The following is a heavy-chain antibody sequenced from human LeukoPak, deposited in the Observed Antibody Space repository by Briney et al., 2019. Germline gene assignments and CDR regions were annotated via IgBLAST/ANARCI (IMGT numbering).Heavy chain of an antibody. D-gene: IGHD5-24*01. CDR1: GFTFGDYA. CDR3: TRDLWLQFQERFDY. V-gene: IGHV3-49*03. CDR2: IRSKAYGGTT. J-gene: IGHJ4*02. Sequence: GGSLRLSCTASGFTFGDYAMSWFRQAPGKGLEWVGFIRSKAYGGTTEYAASVKGRFTISRDDSKSIAYLQMNSLKTEDTAVYYCTRDLWLQFQERFDYWGQGTLVTVSS.